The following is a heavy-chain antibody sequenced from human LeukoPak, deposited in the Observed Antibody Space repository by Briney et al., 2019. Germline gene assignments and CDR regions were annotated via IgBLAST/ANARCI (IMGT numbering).Heavy chain of an antibody. CDR2: IWYDGSNK. CDR1: GFTFSSYG. J-gene: IGHJ4*02. Sequence: GGSLRLSCAASGFTFSSYGMPWVRQTPGKGLEWVAFIWYDGSNKYYADSVKGRFTISRDNSKNTLYLQMNSLRAEDTAVYYCAREPYDSSGYYYSPLDYWGQGTLVTVSS. D-gene: IGHD3-22*01. CDR3: AREPYDSSGYYYSPLDY. V-gene: IGHV3-33*01.